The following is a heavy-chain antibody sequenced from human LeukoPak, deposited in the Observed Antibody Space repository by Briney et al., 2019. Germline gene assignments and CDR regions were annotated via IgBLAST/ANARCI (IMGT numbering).Heavy chain of an antibody. D-gene: IGHD3-10*01. Sequence: PSETLSLTCTVSGGSVSSGSYYWSWIRQPPGKGLEWIGYIYYSGSTNYNPSLKSRVTISVDTSKNQFSLKLSSVTAADTAVYYCARAPITMVRGVVSDRYFDLWGRGTLVAVSS. CDR2: IYYSGST. CDR3: ARAPITMVRGVVSDRYFDL. CDR1: GGSVSSGSYY. J-gene: IGHJ2*01. V-gene: IGHV4-61*01.